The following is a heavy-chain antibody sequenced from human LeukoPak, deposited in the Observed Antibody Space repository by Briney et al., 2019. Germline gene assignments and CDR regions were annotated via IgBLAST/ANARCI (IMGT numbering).Heavy chain of an antibody. D-gene: IGHD3-10*01. Sequence: SETLSLTCTVSGGSISSGSYYWSWIRQREGKGLEWIVRIYTSGSTNYNPALKSRVTITVKTKKNQFSLKLSSVTAANTAVYYCASSSVWFGEFWGQGTLVTVSS. CDR1: GGSISSGSYY. V-gene: IGHV4-61*02. CDR3: ASSSVWFGEF. CDR2: IYTSGST. J-gene: IGHJ4*02.